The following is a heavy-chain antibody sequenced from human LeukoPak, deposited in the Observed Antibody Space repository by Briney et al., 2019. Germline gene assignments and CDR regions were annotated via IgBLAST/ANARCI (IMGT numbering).Heavy chain of an antibody. CDR3: AREKINAFDI. CDR2: ISSGGSTI. D-gene: IGHD3-16*01. V-gene: IGHV3-48*03. CDR1: GFAFSSYE. Sequence: GGSLRLSCAASGFAFSSYEMNWVRQAPGKGLEWVSYISSGGSTIYSTDSVKGRITISRDNAKNSLYLQMNSLRAEDTAVYYCAREKINAFDIWGQGTVVTVS. J-gene: IGHJ3*02.